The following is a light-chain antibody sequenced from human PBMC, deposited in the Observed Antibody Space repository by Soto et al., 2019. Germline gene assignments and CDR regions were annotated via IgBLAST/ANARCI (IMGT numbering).Light chain of an antibody. J-gene: IGKJ5*01. CDR2: DAS. CDR3: QQRSNWPIT. V-gene: IGKV3-11*01. Sequence: EIVLTQSPATLSLSPGERATLSCRASRSVSSYLAWYQQKPGQAPRLLIYDASNRATGIPARFSGSGSGTDFTLTISSLEPEDFAVYYCQQRSNWPITFGQGTRWRL. CDR1: RSVSSY.